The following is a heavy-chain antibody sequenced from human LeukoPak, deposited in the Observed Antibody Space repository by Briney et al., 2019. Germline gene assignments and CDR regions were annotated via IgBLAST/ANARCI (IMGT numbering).Heavy chain of an antibody. J-gene: IGHJ6*03. V-gene: IGHV4-39*01. CDR3: ARVERYSDGYNYYYYYMDV. Sequence: SETLSLTCTVSGGSISSSSYYWGWIRQPPGKGLEWIGSIYYSGSTYYNPSLKSRVTISVDTSKNQFSLKLISVTAADTAVYYRARVERYSDGYNYYYYYMDVWGKGTTVTVSS. D-gene: IGHD5-18*01. CDR2: IYYSGST. CDR1: GGSISSSSYY.